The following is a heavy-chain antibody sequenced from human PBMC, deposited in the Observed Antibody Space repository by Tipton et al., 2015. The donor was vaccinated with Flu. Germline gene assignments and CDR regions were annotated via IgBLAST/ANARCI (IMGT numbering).Heavy chain of an antibody. Sequence: TLSLTCTVSVGSISSSSYYRGWIRQPPGKGLEWIGSIYYSGSTYYNPSLKSRVTISVDTSKNQFSLKLSSVTAADTAVYYCARDDYGDLNWFEPWGQGTLVTVSS. V-gene: IGHV4-39*07. CDR1: VGSISSSSYY. J-gene: IGHJ5*02. CDR3: ARDDYGDLNWFEP. CDR2: IYYSGST. D-gene: IGHD4-17*01.